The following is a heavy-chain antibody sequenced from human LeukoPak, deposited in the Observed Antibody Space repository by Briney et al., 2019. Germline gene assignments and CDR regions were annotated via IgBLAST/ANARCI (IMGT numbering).Heavy chain of an antibody. J-gene: IGHJ6*03. Sequence: GGSLRPSCAASGFTFSSYGMSWVRQAPGKGLEWVSAISGSGGSTYYADSVKGRFTISRDNSKNTLYLQMNSLRAEDTAVYYCARTGTTVIGYYYYMDVWGKGTTVTVSS. CDR1: GFTFSSYG. D-gene: IGHD4-17*01. V-gene: IGHV3-23*01. CDR3: ARTGTTVIGYYYYMDV. CDR2: ISGSGGST.